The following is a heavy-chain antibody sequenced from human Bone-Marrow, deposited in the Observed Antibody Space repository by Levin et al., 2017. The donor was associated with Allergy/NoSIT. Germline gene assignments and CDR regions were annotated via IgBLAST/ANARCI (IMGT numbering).Heavy chain of an antibody. CDR1: GFTFSKYA. CDR3: AKDVIPDDFYYGMDV. J-gene: IGHJ6*02. D-gene: IGHD2-21*01. CDR2: ISVSGGRT. V-gene: IGHV3-23*01. Sequence: QTGGSLRLSCAASGFTFSKYALNWVRQAPGKGLEWVSTISVSGGRTYYADSVKGRFTISRDNSKNTLYLQMNSLRAEDTAVYYCAKDVIPDDFYYGMDVWGQGTTVTVSS.